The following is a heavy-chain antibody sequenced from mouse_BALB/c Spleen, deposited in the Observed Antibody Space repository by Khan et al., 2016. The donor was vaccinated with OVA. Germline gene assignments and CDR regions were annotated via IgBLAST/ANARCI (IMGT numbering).Heavy chain of an antibody. Sequence: VQLVESGPGLVAPSQSLSITCTVSGFSLTSYGVHWVRQPPGKGLEWLGVILAGGSTNYNSALMSRLSISKDSSKSQVFLKMNSLQTDDTAMYYCARNREPDYFDYWCQGTTLTVSS. CDR2: ILAGGST. CDR3: ARNREPDYFDY. CDR1: GFSLTSYG. J-gene: IGHJ2*01. V-gene: IGHV2-9*02.